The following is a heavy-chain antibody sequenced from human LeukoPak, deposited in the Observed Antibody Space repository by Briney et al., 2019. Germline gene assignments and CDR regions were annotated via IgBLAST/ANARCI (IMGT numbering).Heavy chain of an antibody. J-gene: IGHJ4*02. Sequence: SGGSLRLSCAASGFTFSSYEMNWVRQAPGKGLEWVSYISSSGSTIYYADSVKGRFTISRDNAKNSLSLQMNSLRAEDTAVYYCAREGLRSSGWYEYWGQGTLVTVSS. CDR1: GFTFSSYE. D-gene: IGHD6-19*01. CDR3: AREGLRSSGWYEY. CDR2: ISSSGSTI. V-gene: IGHV3-48*03.